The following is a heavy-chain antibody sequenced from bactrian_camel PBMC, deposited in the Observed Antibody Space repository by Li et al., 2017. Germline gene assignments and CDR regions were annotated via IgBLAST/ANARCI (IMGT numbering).Heavy chain of an antibody. CDR2: YYSALVTATT. J-gene: IGHJ4*01. CDR1: GRSSGSSFC. V-gene: IGHV3-3*01. Sequence: HVQLVESGRGSVQAGGSLRLSCGVSGRSSGSSFCMGWFRQAPGKEREGVATYYSALVTATTSIADPVQGRFDVSLDKANNTLYLRMNSLKPEDTGMYFCAAVEKDVGTKLLRLRPSSYTFWGQGTQVTVS. D-gene: IGHD1*01. CDR3: AAVEKDVGTKLLRLRPSSYTF.